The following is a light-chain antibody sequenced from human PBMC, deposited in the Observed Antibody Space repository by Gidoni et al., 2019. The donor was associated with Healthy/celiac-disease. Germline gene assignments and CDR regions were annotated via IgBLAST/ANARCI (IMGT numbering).Light chain of an antibody. V-gene: IGLV3-1*01. J-gene: IGLJ2*01. CDR2: QDS. CDR1: KWGDKY. Sequence: SSYLPPPPSLSVSPEQTASITCSGDKWGDKYACWYQQQPGQSPVLVIDQDSKRPSGIPERFSGYNAGNTATMTSRGTQAMDEADYYCQAWDSSTAVVFGGGTKLTVL. CDR3: QAWDSSTAVV.